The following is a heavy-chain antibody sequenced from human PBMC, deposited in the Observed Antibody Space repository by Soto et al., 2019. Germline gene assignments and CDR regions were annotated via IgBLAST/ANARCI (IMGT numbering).Heavy chain of an antibody. CDR3: ASTSIAAAGKDYNWFDP. D-gene: IGHD6-13*01. V-gene: IGHV5-51*01. J-gene: IGHJ5*02. CDR2: IYPGDSDT. Sequence: EVQLVQSGAEVKKPGESLKISCKGSGYSFTNYWIGWVRQMPGKGLEWMGIIYPGDSDTRYSPSFQGQVTISADKSISXXYLQWSSLKASDTAMYYCASTSIAAAGKDYNWFDPWGQGTLVTVSS. CDR1: GYSFTNYW.